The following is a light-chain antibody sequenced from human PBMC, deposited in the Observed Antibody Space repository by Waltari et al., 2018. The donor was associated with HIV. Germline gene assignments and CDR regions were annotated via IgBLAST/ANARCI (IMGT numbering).Light chain of an antibody. J-gene: IGLJ3*02. V-gene: IGLV1-51*01. Sequence: QSLLTQPPSVSAAPGQKVTISCSGSTSNIGSNYVSWYEQFPGAAPKLLISDNNKRPSGIPFRFSGSKSGTSATLAITGLQTGDEADYYCATWDSSLNAVVFGGGTKLTVL. CDR1: TSNIGSNY. CDR2: DNN. CDR3: ATWDSSLNAVV.